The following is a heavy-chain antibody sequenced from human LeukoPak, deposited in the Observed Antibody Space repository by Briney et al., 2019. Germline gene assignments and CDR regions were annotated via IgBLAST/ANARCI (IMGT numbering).Heavy chain of an antibody. V-gene: IGHV3-23*01. CDR2: ISGSGGNT. J-gene: IGHJ4*02. Sequence: GGSLRLSCAASGFTFSSYAMSWVRQAPGKGLEWVSTISGSGGNTYYADSVKGRFTISRDNSKNTLYLQMNSLRAEDTAVYYAYCSTSSCYSFSNWGQGTLVTVSS. CDR3: YCSTSSCYSFSN. CDR1: GFTFSSYA. D-gene: IGHD2-2*02.